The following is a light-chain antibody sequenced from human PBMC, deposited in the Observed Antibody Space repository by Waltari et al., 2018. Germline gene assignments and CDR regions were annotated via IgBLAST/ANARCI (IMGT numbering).Light chain of an antibody. CDR2: LGC. CDR1: QSLRHLTGYTY. V-gene: IGKV2-28*01. Sequence: DIVMTQSPLSLPVTPGESAYISCRSSQSLRHLTGYTYLAWYVRKPGPSPQLLVYLGCTRASGVPDRFTGSGSGADFALIISRVEAEDVGVYYCMQALQSPYTFGQGTKLEIK. CDR3: MQALQSPYT. J-gene: IGKJ2*01.